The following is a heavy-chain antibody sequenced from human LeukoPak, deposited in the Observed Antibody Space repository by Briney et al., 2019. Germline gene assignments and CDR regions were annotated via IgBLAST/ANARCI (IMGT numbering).Heavy chain of an antibody. V-gene: IGHV4-39*01. CDR3: SRLQCTYGSEFDH. D-gene: IGHD3-10*01. J-gene: IGHJ4*02. Sequence: SETLSVTCSVSGDSISTTAYYWAWIRQPPGKGLEWIGNIYYSGNTFHSPSLRSRVTISVDTSKNQFSLKLTSVTAADTAVYYCSRLQCTYGSEFDHWGQGTLVTVSS. CDR2: IYYSGNT. CDR1: GDSISTTAYY.